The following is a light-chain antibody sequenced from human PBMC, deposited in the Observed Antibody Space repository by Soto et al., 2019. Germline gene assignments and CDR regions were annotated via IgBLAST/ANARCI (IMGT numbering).Light chain of an antibody. CDR1: QSVLYSSNNKNY. CDR3: QQYDNLPLT. J-gene: IGKJ4*01. V-gene: IGKV4-1*01. Sequence: DIVMTQSPDSLAVSLGERATINCKTSQSVLYSSNNKNYLAWYQQRPGQPPKLLIYWSSTRESGVPDRFTGSGSGTDFTLTISSLQAEDVAVYYCQQYDNLPLTFGGGTKVDIK. CDR2: WSS.